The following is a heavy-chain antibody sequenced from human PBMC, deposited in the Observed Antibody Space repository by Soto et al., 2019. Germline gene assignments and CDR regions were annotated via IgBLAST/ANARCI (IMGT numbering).Heavy chain of an antibody. D-gene: IGHD5-18*01. CDR3: ATMGTPATGLYYFDY. J-gene: IGHJ4*02. CDR2: ISYSGST. V-gene: IGHV4-30-4*01. Sequence: QVQLQESGPGLVKPSQTLSLTCTVSGGSISSGNYYWSWIRQPPGKGLEWIGLISYSGSTYYSLSLKSGVTISVDTSKNHFPLNLSFVTAADTAVYYCATMGTPATGLYYFDYWGQGTLVTVSS. CDR1: GGSISSGNYY.